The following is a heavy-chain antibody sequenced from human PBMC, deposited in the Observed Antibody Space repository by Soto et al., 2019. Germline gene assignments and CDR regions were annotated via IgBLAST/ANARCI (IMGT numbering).Heavy chain of an antibody. Sequence: SETLSLTCTVSGGSISSGDYYWSWIRQPPXKGLEWIGYIYYSGSTYYNPSLKSRVTISVDTSKNQFSLKLSSVTAADTAVYYCARVVVVVPAVPYYYGMDVWGQGTTVTVSS. V-gene: IGHV4-30-4*01. CDR2: IYYSGST. CDR1: GGSISSGDYY. CDR3: ARVVVVVPAVPYYYGMDV. D-gene: IGHD2-2*01. J-gene: IGHJ6*02.